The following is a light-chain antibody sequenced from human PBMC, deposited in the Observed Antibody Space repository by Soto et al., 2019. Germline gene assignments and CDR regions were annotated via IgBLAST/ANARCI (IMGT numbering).Light chain of an antibody. J-gene: IGKJ1*01. CDR1: QSIXSR. V-gene: IGKV1-5*01. Sequence: IPLTQSAATLSASGGDSVTMTCRASQSIXSRLACCQPKPGKAPKILXDDASSLETGVPSRLSGSGSGTDFTRTSSSRQPDDCVVYDCQQYNSDTWTFGQGTKVDIK. CDR3: QQYNSDTWT. CDR2: DAS.